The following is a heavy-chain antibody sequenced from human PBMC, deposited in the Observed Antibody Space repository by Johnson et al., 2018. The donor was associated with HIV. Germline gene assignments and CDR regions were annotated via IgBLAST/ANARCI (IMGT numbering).Heavy chain of an antibody. CDR2: ISGSGSST. CDR3: AKARGLHSGAFDI. V-gene: IGHV3-23*04. J-gene: IGHJ3*02. CDR1: GFTFSNYA. Sequence: MLLVESGGGLVQPGGSLRLSCAASGFTFSNYAMSWVRQAPWKGLEWVSTISGSGSSTYYVDSVKGRFTISRDNFKNMLYLQMNSLRAEDTAVYYCAKARGLHSGAFDIWGQGTMVTVSS. D-gene: IGHD4-11*01.